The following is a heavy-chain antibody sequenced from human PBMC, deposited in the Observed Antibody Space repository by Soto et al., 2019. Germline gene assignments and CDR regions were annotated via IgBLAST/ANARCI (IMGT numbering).Heavy chain of an antibody. V-gene: IGHV3-15*01. CDR1: GFTFSSAW. D-gene: IGHD3-3*01. CDR3: TTEKRIYYDFWSGYYTDY. CDR2: IKSKKDGGTT. J-gene: IGHJ4*02. Sequence: PGGSLRLSCAASGFTFSSAWMSWVRQAPGKGLEWVCRIKSKKDGGTTDYAAPVKGRFTISRDDSKNTLYLQMNSLKTEDTAVYFCTTEKRIYYDFWSGYYTDYWGQGTLVTVSS.